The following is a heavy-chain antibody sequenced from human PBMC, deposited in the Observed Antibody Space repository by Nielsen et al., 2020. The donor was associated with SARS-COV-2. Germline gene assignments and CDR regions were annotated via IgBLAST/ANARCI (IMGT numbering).Heavy chain of an antibody. D-gene: IGHD3-10*01. J-gene: IGHJ6*02. CDR2: INHSGST. CDR1: GGSFSGYY. CDR3: ARVVGLFQRGRHYYYYYGMDV. Sequence: GSLRLSCAVYGGSFSGYYWSWIRQPPRKGLEWIGEINHSGSTNYNPSLKSRVTISVDTSKNQFSLKLSSVTAADTAVYYCARVVGLFQRGRHYYYYYGMDVWGQGTTVTVSS. V-gene: IGHV4-34*01.